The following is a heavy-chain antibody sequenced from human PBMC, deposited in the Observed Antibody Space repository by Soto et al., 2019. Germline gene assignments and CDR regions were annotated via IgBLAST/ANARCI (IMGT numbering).Heavy chain of an antibody. CDR3: ARVDRYQLLRQPAEEFDY. J-gene: IGHJ4*02. CDR2: ISAYNGNT. Sequence: QVQLVQSGAEVKKPGASVKVSCKASGYTFTSYGISWVRQAPGQGLEWMGWISAYNGNTNYAQKLQGRVTMTTDTSTSTAYMELRSLRSDDTAVYYCARVDRYQLLRQPAEEFDYWGQGTLVTVSS. V-gene: IGHV1-18*01. D-gene: IGHD2-2*01. CDR1: GYTFTSYG.